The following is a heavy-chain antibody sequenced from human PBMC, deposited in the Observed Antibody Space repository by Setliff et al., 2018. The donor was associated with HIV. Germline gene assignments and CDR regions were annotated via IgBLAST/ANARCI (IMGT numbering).Heavy chain of an antibody. J-gene: IGHJ1*01. D-gene: IGHD3-22*01. Sequence: ASVKVSCKASGYTFKTYGISWVRQAPGQGLEWMGWISPYNGDTRYAQKFQGRVTLTTDTTTNTAYMEVRTLRSDETAVYYCARGISRDSSGYYRDEYFQHWGQGTLVTVS. V-gene: IGHV1-18*01. CDR2: ISPYNGDT. CDR3: ARGISRDSSGYYRDEYFQH. CDR1: GYTFKTYG.